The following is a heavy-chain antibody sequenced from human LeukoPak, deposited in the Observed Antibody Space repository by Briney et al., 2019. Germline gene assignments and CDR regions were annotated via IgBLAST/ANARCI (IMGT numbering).Heavy chain of an antibody. V-gene: IGHV3-23*01. CDR1: GFTFSSYA. CDR3: AKTGGGELTFFDY. D-gene: IGHD1-26*01. Sequence: PGRSLRLSCAASGFTFSSYAMSWVRQAPGKGLEWVSAISGSGGSTYYADSVKGRFTISRDNSKNTLYLQMNSLRAEDTAVYYCAKTGGGELTFFDYWGQGTLVTVSS. CDR2: ISGSGGST. J-gene: IGHJ4*02.